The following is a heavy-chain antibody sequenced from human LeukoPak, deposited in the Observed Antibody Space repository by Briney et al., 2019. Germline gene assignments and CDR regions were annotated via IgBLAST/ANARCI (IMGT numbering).Heavy chain of an antibody. Sequence: PGGSLRLSCAASGFTFSSYGMNWVRQAPGKGLEWVSSIRSSSSDISYADSVKGRFTISRDNAKNSLHLQMNSLRAEDTAVYYCARDSSNWGSYYFDYWGQGTLVTVSS. CDR3: ARDSSNWGSYYFDY. CDR1: GFTFSSYG. V-gene: IGHV3-21*01. D-gene: IGHD7-27*01. CDR2: IRSSSSDI. J-gene: IGHJ4*02.